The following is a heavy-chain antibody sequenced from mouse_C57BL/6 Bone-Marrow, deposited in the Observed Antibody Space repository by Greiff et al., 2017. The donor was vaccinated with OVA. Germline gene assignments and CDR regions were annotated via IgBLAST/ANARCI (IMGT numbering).Heavy chain of an antibody. V-gene: IGHV3-6*01. CDR3: ARVYGNYEAWFAY. J-gene: IGHJ3*01. CDR2: ISYDGSN. CDR1: GYSITSGYY. D-gene: IGHD2-1*01. Sequence: EVKLQESGPGLVKPSQSLSLTCSVTGYSITSGYYWNWIRQFPGNKLEWMGYISYDGSNNYNPSLKNRISITRDTSKNQFFLKLNSVTTEDTATYYCARVYGNYEAWFAYWGQGTLVTVSA.